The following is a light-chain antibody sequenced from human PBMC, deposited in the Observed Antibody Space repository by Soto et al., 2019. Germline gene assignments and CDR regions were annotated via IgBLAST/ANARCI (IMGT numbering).Light chain of an antibody. V-gene: IGKV1-5*03. J-gene: IGKJ2*01. Sequence: DIQMTQSPSTLSASVGDRVTITCRASQSISSWLAWYQHKPGKAPKLLIHKASSLQSGVPSRFGGSGSGTEFTLTISSLQPDDFATYYCQQYNSYPYTFGQGTKLEIK. CDR2: KAS. CDR3: QQYNSYPYT. CDR1: QSISSW.